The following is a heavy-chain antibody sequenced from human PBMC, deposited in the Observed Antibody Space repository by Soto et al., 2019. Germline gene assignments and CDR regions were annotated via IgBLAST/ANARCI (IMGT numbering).Heavy chain of an antibody. Sequence: EGQLVQSGGGLVQPGGSLRLSCTASGFAFDDYYMDWVRQVPGKGLEWIGRTRDKPNNYAAEYVASVKGRFTISRDASKDSMYLQMNTVKTEDTAVYYCARDTGGNYDYWGQGALVIVSS. CDR1: GFAFDDYY. J-gene: IGHJ4*02. V-gene: IGHV3-72*01. D-gene: IGHD1-7*01. CDR2: TRDKPNNYAA. CDR3: ARDTGGNYDY.